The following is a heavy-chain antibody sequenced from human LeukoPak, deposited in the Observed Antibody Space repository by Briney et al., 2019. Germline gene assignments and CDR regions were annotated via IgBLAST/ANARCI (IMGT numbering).Heavy chain of an antibody. J-gene: IGHJ1*01. V-gene: IGHV1-46*01. CDR2: INPSGGST. CDR1: GYTFTSYY. Sequence: EASVKVSCKASGYTFTSYYMHWVRQAPGQGLEWMGIINPSGGSTSYAQKFQGRVTMTRDMSTSTVYMELSSLRSEDTAAYYCARVGWYYYDSSGYYRTTEYFQHWGQGTLVTVSS. D-gene: IGHD3-22*01. CDR3: ARVGWYYYDSSGYYRTTEYFQH.